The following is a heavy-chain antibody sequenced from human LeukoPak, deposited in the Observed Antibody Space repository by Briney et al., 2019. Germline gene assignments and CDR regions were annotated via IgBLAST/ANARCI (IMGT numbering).Heavy chain of an antibody. Sequence: ASVKVSCKASGYTFTSHGISWVRQAPGQGLEWMGWISAYNGNTNYAQKLQGRVTMTTDTSTSTAYMELRSLRSDDTAVYYCARDARNIVATTGFDYWGQGTLVTVSS. D-gene: IGHD5-12*01. CDR3: ARDARNIVATTGFDY. V-gene: IGHV1-18*01. J-gene: IGHJ4*02. CDR1: GYTFTSHG. CDR2: ISAYNGNT.